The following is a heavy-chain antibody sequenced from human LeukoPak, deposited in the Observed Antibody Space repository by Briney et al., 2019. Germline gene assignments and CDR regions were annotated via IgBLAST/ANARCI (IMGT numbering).Heavy chain of an antibody. CDR2: IYYSGST. CDR3: ARGIYDSSGYYHGD. Sequence: PSETLSLTCTVSGGSISSYYWSWIRQPPGKGLEWIGYIYYSGSTNYNPSLKSRVTISVDTSKNQFSLKLSSVTAADTAVYYCARGIYDSSGYYHGDWGQGTLVTVSS. CDR1: GGSISSYY. V-gene: IGHV4-59*01. D-gene: IGHD3-22*01. J-gene: IGHJ4*02.